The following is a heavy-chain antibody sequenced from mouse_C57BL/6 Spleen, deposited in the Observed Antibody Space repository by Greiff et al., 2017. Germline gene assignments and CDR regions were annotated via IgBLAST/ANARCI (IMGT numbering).Heavy chain of an antibody. CDR2: IFTGSGST. CDR1: GYTFTGYW. V-gene: IGHV1-9*01. CDR3: AREYYGSSYAIDY. D-gene: IGHD1-1*01. Sequence: VQLQQSGAELMKPGASLKLSCKASGYTFTGYWIEWVQQRPGHGLEWIGEIFTGSGSTNYTATLKGQATFTADTASNTAFMQRSSQTTEDSAIDYCAREYYGSSYAIDYWGQGTSVTGSA. J-gene: IGHJ4*01.